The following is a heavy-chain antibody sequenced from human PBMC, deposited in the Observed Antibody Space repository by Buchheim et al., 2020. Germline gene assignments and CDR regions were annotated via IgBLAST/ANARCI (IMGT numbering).Heavy chain of an antibody. CDR1: GASISSGSYY. D-gene: IGHD2-2*01. Sequence: QVQLQESGPGLVKPSQTLSLTCTVSGASISSGSYYWSWIRQHPGKGLEWIGFVSYSGSTYYNPSLKSRVTMSIETSKNQFSLNLSSVTAADTAVYYCARNSYQLLDYYYYYMGVWGKGTT. CDR3: ARNSYQLLDYYYYYMGV. V-gene: IGHV4-31*03. CDR2: VSYSGST. J-gene: IGHJ6*03.